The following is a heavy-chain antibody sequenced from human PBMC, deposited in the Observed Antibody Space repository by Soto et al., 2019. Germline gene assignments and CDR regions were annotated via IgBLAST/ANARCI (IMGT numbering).Heavy chain of an antibody. CDR1: GGSISSYY. CDR2: IYYSGST. Sequence: SETLSLNXIVSGGSISSYYWSWIRQPPGKGLEWIGYIYYSGSTNYNPSLKSRVTMSVDTSKNQFSLKLSSVTAADTAVYYCARGGRDGYNGVLGYWGQGTLVTVSS. CDR3: ARGGRDGYNGVLGY. J-gene: IGHJ4*02. D-gene: IGHD5-12*01. V-gene: IGHV4-59*01.